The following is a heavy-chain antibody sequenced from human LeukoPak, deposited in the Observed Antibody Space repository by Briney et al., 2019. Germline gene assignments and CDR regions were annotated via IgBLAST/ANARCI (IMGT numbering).Heavy chain of an antibody. CDR3: ASGGQWLPREYFQH. CDR2: IYHSGST. CDR1: GYSISSGYY. D-gene: IGHD6-19*01. J-gene: IGHJ1*01. Sequence: PSETLSLTCAVSGYSISSGYYWGWTRQPPGQGLAWIGIIYHSGSTYYNPSLKSRVTISVYTSKNQFSLKLSSVTAADTAVYYCASGGQWLPREYFQHWGQGTLVTVSS. V-gene: IGHV4-38-2*01.